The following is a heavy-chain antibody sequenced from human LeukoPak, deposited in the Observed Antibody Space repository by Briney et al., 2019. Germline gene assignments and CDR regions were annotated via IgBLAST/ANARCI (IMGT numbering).Heavy chain of an antibody. CDR2: INPAGTET. Sequence: PGGSLRLSCAASGFSFSAYWMTWVRQAPGTGLEWVANINPAGTETYYVDPVKGRFTDSRDNAKNLLYLQMNSPRAEDTAVYHCARFGYVAAVDVWGQGTLVTVSS. J-gene: IGHJ4*02. D-gene: IGHD2-15*01. V-gene: IGHV3-7*01. CDR3: ARFGYVAAVDV. CDR1: GFSFSAYW.